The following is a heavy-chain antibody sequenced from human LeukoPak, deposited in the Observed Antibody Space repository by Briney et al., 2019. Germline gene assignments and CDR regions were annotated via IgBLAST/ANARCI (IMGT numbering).Heavy chain of an antibody. Sequence: SETLSLTCTVSGGSISSYYWSWIRQPPGKGLEWIGYIYYSGSTNYNPSLKGRVTISVDTSKNQFSLKLSSVTAADTAVYYCARVVYCSSTSCYGNWFDPWGQGTLVTVSS. CDR2: IYYSGST. CDR3: ARVVYCSSTSCYGNWFDP. CDR1: GGSISSYY. J-gene: IGHJ5*02. D-gene: IGHD2-2*01. V-gene: IGHV4-59*01.